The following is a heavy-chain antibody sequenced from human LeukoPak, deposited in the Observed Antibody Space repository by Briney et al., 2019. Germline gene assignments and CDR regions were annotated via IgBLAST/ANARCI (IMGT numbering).Heavy chain of an antibody. V-gene: IGHV4-39*01. J-gene: IGHJ4*02. Sequence: SETLSLTCTVSGGSISSSTYYWGWIRQPPGKGLEWIGSFFYSGSTYYNPSLKSRLTMSVDTSNNQFSLKLMSVTAANTAVYYCASGTSTYYELYFWGQGTLVTVSS. D-gene: IGHD3-3*01. CDR1: GGSISSSTYY. CDR3: ASGTSTYYELYF. CDR2: FFYSGST.